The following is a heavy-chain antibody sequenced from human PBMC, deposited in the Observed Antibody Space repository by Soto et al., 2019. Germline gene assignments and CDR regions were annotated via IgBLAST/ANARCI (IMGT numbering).Heavy chain of an antibody. V-gene: IGHV4-39*01. CDR3: AGRRGGYFDY. CDR1: GGSISSSSYY. D-gene: IGHD3-16*01. J-gene: IGHJ4*02. CDR2: IYYSGST. Sequence: QLQLQESGPGLVKPSETLSLTCTVSGGSISSSSYYWGWIRQPPGKGLEWIGSIYYSGSTYYNPSLKSRVTISVATSTNQFSLKLSSVTAADTAVSYCAGRRGGYFDYWGQGTLVTVSS.